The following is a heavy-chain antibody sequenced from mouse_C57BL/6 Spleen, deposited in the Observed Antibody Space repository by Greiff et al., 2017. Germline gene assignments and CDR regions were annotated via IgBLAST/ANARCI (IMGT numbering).Heavy chain of an antibody. Sequence: QVQLQQSGADLVRPGTSVKMSCKASGYTFTNYWIAWVTQRPGHGLEWIVGIYPGGGYTNYNEKFKGKATLTAYQSSSTTYMQFSSLTSEDSAIYYCAREGDYSGYGHGFDYWGQGTTLTVSS. CDR3: AREGDYSGYGHGFDY. D-gene: IGHD3-2*02. CDR2: IYPGGGYT. CDR1: GYTFTNYW. J-gene: IGHJ2*01. V-gene: IGHV1-63*01.